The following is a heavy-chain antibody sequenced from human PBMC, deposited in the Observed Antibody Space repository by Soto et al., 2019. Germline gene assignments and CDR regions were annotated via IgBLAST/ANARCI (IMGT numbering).Heavy chain of an antibody. Sequence: ASETLSLTCTVSGGSISSGDYYWSWIRQPPGKGLEWIGYIYYSGSTYYNPSLKSRVTISVDTSKNQFSLKLSSVTAADTAVYYCARDLIDILTGENWFDPWGQGTLVTVSS. CDR2: IYYSGST. J-gene: IGHJ5*02. D-gene: IGHD3-9*01. V-gene: IGHV4-30-4*01. CDR3: ARDLIDILTGENWFDP. CDR1: GGSISSGDYY.